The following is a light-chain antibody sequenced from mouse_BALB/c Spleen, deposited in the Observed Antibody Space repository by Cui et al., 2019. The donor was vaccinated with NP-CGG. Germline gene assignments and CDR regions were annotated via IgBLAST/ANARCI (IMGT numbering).Light chain of an antibody. CDR1: TGAVTTSNY. CDR2: GTN. Sequence: QAVLPHESALTTSPGETVTLTCRSSTGAVTTSNYANWVQEKPDHLFTGLIGGTNNRAPGVPARFSGSLIGDKAALTIIGAQTEDEAIYFCALWYSNHWVFGGGTKLTVL. V-gene: IGLV1*01. J-gene: IGLJ1*01. CDR3: ALWYSNHWV.